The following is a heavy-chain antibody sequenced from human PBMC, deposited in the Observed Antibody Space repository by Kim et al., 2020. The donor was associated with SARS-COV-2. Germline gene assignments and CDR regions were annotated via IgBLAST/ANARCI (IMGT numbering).Heavy chain of an antibody. CDR1: GGSISSYY. D-gene: IGHD6-19*01. V-gene: IGHV4-59*08. CDR2: IYYSGST. Sequence: SETLSLTCTVSGGSISSYYWSWIRQPPGKGLEWIGYIYYSGSTNYNPSLKSRVTISVDTSKNQFSLKLSSVTAADTAVYYCARYRSSGWYVGYFDYWAREPWSPSPQ. CDR3: ARYRSSGWYVGYFDY. J-gene: IGHJ4*02.